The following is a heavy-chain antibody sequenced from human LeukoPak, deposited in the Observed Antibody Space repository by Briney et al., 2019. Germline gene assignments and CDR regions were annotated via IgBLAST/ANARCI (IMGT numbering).Heavy chain of an antibody. CDR1: GFTFSSYA. V-gene: IGHV3-30*09. D-gene: IGHD4/OR15-4a*01. CDR2: ISYDGSNK. CDR3: ARDDYYIYDY. Sequence: RGSLRLSCAASGFTFSSYAMHWVRQAPGKGLEWVAVISYDGSNKYYADSVKGRFAISRDNSMNTLYLQMNSLRDEDTAVYYCARDDYYIYDYWGQGTLVTVSS. J-gene: IGHJ4*02.